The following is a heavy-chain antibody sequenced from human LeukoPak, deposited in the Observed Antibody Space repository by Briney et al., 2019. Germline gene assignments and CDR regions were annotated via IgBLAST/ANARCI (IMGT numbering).Heavy chain of an antibody. J-gene: IGHJ5*02. Sequence: ASVKVSCKASGGTFSSYAISWVRQAPGQGLEWMGGIIPIFGTANYAQKFQGRVTITTDESTSTAYMELSSLRSEDTAVYYCAREGGYDSLPEFDPWGQGTLVTVSS. CDR1: GGTFSSYA. V-gene: IGHV1-69*05. D-gene: IGHD5-12*01. CDR2: IIPIFGTA. CDR3: AREGGYDSLPEFDP.